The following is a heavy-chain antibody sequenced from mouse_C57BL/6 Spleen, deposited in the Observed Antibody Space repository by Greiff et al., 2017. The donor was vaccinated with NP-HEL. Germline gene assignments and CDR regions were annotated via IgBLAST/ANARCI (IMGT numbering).Heavy chain of an antibody. Sequence: VQLQQPGAELVKPGASVKVSCKASGYTFTSYWMHWVKQRPGQGLEWIGRIHPSDSDTNYNQKFKGKATLTVDKSSSTAYMQLSSLTSEDSAVYYCAMSIYDGYYTWFAYWGQGTLVTVSA. CDR2: IHPSDSDT. V-gene: IGHV1-74*01. CDR3: AMSIYDGYYTWFAY. CDR1: GYTFTSYW. D-gene: IGHD2-3*01. J-gene: IGHJ3*01.